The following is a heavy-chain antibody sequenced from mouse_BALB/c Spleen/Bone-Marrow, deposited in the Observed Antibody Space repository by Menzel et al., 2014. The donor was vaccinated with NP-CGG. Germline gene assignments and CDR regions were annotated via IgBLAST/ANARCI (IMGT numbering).Heavy chain of an antibody. Sequence: LQQSGAELVRPGSSVKISCKASAYAFSNYWMNWVKQRPGQGLEWIGQIYPGDGDTNYNGKFKGKATLTADKSSSTAYMQLSSLTSEDSAVYFCARRDGSTYYYAMDYWGQGTSVTVSS. CDR3: ARRDGSTYYYAMDY. CDR1: AYAFSNYW. D-gene: IGHD1-1*01. J-gene: IGHJ4*01. CDR2: IYPGDGDT. V-gene: IGHV1-80*01.